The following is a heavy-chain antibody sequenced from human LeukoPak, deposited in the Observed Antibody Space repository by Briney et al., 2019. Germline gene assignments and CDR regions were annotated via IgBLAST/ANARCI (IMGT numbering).Heavy chain of an antibody. J-gene: IGHJ4*02. CDR2: ISYDGSNE. CDR1: GFTFSSYV. Sequence: PGGSLRLSCAASGFTFSSYVMHWVRQAPGKGLEWVAIISYDGSNEYYADSVKGRFTISRDNSKNTLYLQMNSLRAADTAVYYCAKDKVYYYDSSGALDYWGQGTLVTVSS. CDR3: AKDKVYYYDSSGALDY. V-gene: IGHV3-30*04. D-gene: IGHD3-22*01.